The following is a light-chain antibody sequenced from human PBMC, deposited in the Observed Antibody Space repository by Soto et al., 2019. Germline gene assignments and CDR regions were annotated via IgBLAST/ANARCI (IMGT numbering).Light chain of an antibody. Sequence: DIQMTQSPSSLSASVGDRVTITCRTSQSVIGYLNWYQQKPGKAPKLLIYAASTLQSGVPSRFSGSGSETDFTLTISSLQPEDFATYSCQQNYSATWTFGQGTKVDIK. CDR2: AAS. V-gene: IGKV1-39*01. CDR1: QSVIGY. J-gene: IGKJ1*01. CDR3: QQNYSATWT.